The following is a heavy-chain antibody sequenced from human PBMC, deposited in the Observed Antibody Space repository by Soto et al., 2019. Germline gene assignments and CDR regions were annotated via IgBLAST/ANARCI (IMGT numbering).Heavy chain of an antibody. CDR2: ISDGGDLT. J-gene: IGHJ3*02. Sequence: GGSLRLSCAASGFAFSSHPMSWVRQAPEKGLEWVAGISDGGDLTYNADSVRGRFTISRDNSRNTLYLQMNSLRAEDTAVYYCARRVNGSSRAFDIWGQGTMVTVSS. D-gene: IGHD2-8*01. CDR1: GFAFSSHP. V-gene: IGHV3-23*01. CDR3: ARRVNGSSRAFDI.